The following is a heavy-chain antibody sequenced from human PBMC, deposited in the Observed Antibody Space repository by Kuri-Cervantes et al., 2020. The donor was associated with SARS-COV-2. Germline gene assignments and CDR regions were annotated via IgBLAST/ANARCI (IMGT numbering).Heavy chain of an antibody. V-gene: IGHV3-23*01. CDR1: GFTFSSYA. D-gene: IGHD6-19*01. CDR3: AKVPVGAVAGTDEYYFDY. CDR2: IGGSGGST. J-gene: IGHJ4*02. Sequence: GGSLRPSGAAPGFTFSSYAMSWVRQAPGKGLEWVSAIGGSGGSTSYADSVKGRFTISRDNSTNTLYLQMNSLRAEDTAVYYCAKVPVGAVAGTDEYYFDYWGQGTLVTVSS.